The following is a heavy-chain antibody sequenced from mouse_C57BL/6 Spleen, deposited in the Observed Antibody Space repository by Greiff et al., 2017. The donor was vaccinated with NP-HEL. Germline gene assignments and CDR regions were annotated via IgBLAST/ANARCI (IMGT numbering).Heavy chain of an antibody. CDR3: ERDGSQFAY. D-gene: IGHD2-2*01. J-gene: IGHJ3*01. CDR2: ISDGGSYT. Sequence: EVQGVESGGGLVKPGGSLKLSCAASGFTFSSYAMSWVRQTPEKRLEWVATISDGGSYTYYPDNVKGRFTISRDNAKNNLYLQMSHLKSEDTAMYYCERDGSQFAYWGQGTLVTVSA. V-gene: IGHV5-4*01. CDR1: GFTFSSYA.